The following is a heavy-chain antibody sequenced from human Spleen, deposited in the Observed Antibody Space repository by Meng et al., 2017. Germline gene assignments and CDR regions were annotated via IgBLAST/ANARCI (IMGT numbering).Heavy chain of an antibody. CDR2: ISNSGGST. CDR1: GFTFSNYD. D-gene: IGHD2-15*01. V-gene: IGHV3-23*01. J-gene: IGHJ4*02. CDR3: AKGVLGYCSGGSCYLDY. Sequence: GESLKISCVASGFTFSNYDMSWVRQAPGKGLEWVSTISNSGGSTYYVDSVKGRFTISRDNSKNTLYLQMNTLRAEDTAVYYCAKGVLGYCSGGSCYLDYWGQGTLVTVSS.